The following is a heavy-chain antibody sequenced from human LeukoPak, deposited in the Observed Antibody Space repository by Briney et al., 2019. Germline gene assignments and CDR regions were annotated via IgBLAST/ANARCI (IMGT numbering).Heavy chain of an antibody. J-gene: IGHJ4*02. D-gene: IGHD5-12*01. Sequence: GGSLRLSCAASGFTFSSYGMHWVRQAPGKGLEWVAFIRYDGSNKYYADSVKGRFTISRDTSTNSLYLQMSSLRTEDTAVYFCAAKGNGYTGIYVFAHWGKGTLVTVSS. CDR1: GFTFSSYG. CDR3: AAKGNGYTGIYVFAH. CDR2: IRYDGSNK. V-gene: IGHV3-30*02.